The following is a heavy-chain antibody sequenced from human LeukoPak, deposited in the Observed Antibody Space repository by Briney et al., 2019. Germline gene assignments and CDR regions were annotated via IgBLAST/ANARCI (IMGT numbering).Heavy chain of an antibody. CDR3: ARDLAYCGGDCYAYYYYGMDV. D-gene: IGHD2-21*02. Sequence: GRSLRLSCAASGFTFSSYAMHWVRQAPGKGLEWVAVISYDGSNKYYADSVKGRFTISRDNSKNTLYLQMNSQRAEDTAVYYCARDLAYCGGDCYAYYYYGMDVWGQGTTVTVSS. J-gene: IGHJ6*02. CDR2: ISYDGSNK. CDR1: GFTFSSYA. V-gene: IGHV3-30*04.